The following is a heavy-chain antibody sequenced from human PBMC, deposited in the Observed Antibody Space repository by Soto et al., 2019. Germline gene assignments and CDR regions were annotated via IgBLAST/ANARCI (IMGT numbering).Heavy chain of an antibody. CDR1: GFTFSSYS. V-gene: IGHV3-21*01. J-gene: IGHJ5*02. CDR3: ASDSKWLSYVNWFDP. D-gene: IGHD3-22*01. Sequence: EVQLVESGGGLVKPGGSLRLSCAASGFTFSSYSMNWVRQAPGKGLEWVSSISSSSSYIYYADSVKGRFTISRDNAKNSLYLQMNSLRAEDTAVYYCASDSKWLSYVNWFDPWGQGTLVTVSS. CDR2: ISSSSSYI.